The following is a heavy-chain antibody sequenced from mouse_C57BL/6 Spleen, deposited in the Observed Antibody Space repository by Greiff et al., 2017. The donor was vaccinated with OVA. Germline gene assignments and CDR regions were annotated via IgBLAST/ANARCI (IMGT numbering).Heavy chain of an antibody. D-gene: IGHD2-1*01. V-gene: IGHV1-61*01. J-gene: IGHJ2*01. CDR1: GYTFTSYW. CDR2: IYPSDSET. CDR3: ARGNYGSYGGDY. Sequence: QVQLQQPGAELVRPGSSVKLSCKASGYTFTSYWMDWVKQRPGQGLEWIGNIYPSDSETHYNQKFKDKATLTVDKSSSTAYMQLSSLPSEDSAVYYCARGNYGSYGGDYWGQGTTLTVSS.